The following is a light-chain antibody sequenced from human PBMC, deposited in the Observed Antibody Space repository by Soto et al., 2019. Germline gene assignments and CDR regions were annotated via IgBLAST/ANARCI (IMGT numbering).Light chain of an antibody. CDR3: SSFEVTIFYV. CDR1: RSDVGGYNY. J-gene: IGLJ1*01. V-gene: IGLV2-8*01. CDR2: EVT. Sequence: QSVLTQPPSASGYPGQSVTISCTGTRSDVGGYNYVSWYQQHPGKAPKLMIYEVTKRPSGVPDRFSGSKSGNTASLTVSGLEAEDEADYFCSSFEVTIFYVYGTGTKLTVL.